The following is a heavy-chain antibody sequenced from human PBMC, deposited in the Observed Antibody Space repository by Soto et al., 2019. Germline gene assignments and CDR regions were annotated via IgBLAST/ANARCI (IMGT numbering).Heavy chain of an antibody. Sequence: QVQLQESGQGLVKPSQTLSLTCTVSGGSISSGGYYWSWIRQHPGKGLEWIGYICYSGSTYYNPSLKSRVTISVDTSKNQFSLKLSSVTAADTAVYYCARGYYYGSGSYYNGVNYFDSWGQGTLVTVSS. D-gene: IGHD3-10*01. J-gene: IGHJ4*02. CDR3: ARGYYYGSGSYYNGVNYFDS. V-gene: IGHV4-31*03. CDR1: GGSISSGGYY. CDR2: ICYSGST.